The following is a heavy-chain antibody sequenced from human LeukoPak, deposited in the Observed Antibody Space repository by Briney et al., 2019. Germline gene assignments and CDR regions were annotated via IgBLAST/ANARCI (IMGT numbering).Heavy chain of an antibody. J-gene: IGHJ6*04. CDR1: GGSISSYY. CDR3: ARLGGQQLAPDYYYYYGMDV. V-gene: IGHV4-59*01. CDR2: IYYSGST. Sequence: PSETLSLTCTVSGGSISSYYWSWIRQPPGKGLEWIGYIYYSGSTNYNPSLKSRVTISVDTSKNQFSLKLSSVTAADTAVYYCARLGGQQLAPDYYYYYGMDVWGKGTTVTVSS. D-gene: IGHD6-13*01.